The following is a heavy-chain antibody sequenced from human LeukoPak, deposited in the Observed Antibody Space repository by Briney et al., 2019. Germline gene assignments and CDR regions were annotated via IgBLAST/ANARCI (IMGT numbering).Heavy chain of an antibody. Sequence: SETLSLTCTVSGGSISSYYWSWIRQPPGKGLEWIGYIYYSGSTNYNPSLKSRVTISVDTSKNQFSLKLSSVTAADTAVYYCARQAVTMVRGVIVYNWFDPWGQGTLVTVSS. J-gene: IGHJ5*02. CDR3: ARQAVTMVRGVIVYNWFDP. CDR1: GGSISSYY. CDR2: IYYSGST. V-gene: IGHV4-59*08. D-gene: IGHD3-10*01.